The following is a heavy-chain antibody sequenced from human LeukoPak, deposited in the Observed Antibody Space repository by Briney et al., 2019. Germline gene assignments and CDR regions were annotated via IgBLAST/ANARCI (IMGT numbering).Heavy chain of an antibody. J-gene: IGHJ4*02. Sequence: GGSLRLSCAASGFTFDDYGMSWVRQAPGKGLEWVSGINWNGGSTGYADSVKGRFTISRDNAKNSLYLQMNSLRAEDTAVYYCARLDTAMDPGDYWGQGTLVTVSS. CDR2: INWNGGST. CDR3: ARLDTAMDPGDY. V-gene: IGHV3-20*04. D-gene: IGHD5-18*01. CDR1: GFTFDDYG.